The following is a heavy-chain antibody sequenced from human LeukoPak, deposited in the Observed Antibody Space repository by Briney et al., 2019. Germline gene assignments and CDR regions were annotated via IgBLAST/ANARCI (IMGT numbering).Heavy chain of an antibody. Sequence: PGGSLRLSCAASGFTFSSYSMNWVRQAPGKGLEWVSSISSSSSYIYYADSVKGRFTISRDNAKNSLYLQMNSLRAEDTAVYYCARDIDPYYDFWSGYYTGINWFDPWGQGTLVTVSS. J-gene: IGHJ5*02. D-gene: IGHD3-3*01. V-gene: IGHV3-21*01. CDR1: GFTFSSYS. CDR2: ISSSSSYI. CDR3: ARDIDPYYDFWSGYYTGINWFDP.